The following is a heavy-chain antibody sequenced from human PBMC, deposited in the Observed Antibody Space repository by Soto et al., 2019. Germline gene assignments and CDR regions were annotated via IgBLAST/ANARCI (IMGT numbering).Heavy chain of an antibody. Sequence: EVQLLESGGGLVQPGGSLRLSCAASGFIFSNYPMNWVRQAPGKGLDWVSTISNSADTYYPDSVNGRFTVTRDNSKNPMYLQMNSLRAEDTAVYYCAKASLYCSGLNWFTFDFLGQGALVTGSS. J-gene: IGHJ4*02. CDR1: GFIFSNYP. CDR3: AKASLYCSGLNWFTFDF. CDR2: ISNSADT. D-gene: IGHD2-15*01. V-gene: IGHV3-23*01.